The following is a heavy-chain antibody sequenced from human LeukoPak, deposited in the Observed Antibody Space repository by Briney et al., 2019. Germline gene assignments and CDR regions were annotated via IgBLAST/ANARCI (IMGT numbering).Heavy chain of an antibody. Sequence: PSETLSLTCTVSGGSISSYYWSWIRQPPAKGLEWIGYIYYSGSTNYNPSLKSRVTISVDTSKNQFSLKLSSVTAADTAVYYCARVDTAMASYYYYYKDVWGKGTTVTVSS. CDR1: GGSISSYY. CDR3: ARVDTAMASYYYYYKDV. V-gene: IGHV4-59*01. J-gene: IGHJ6*03. CDR2: IYYSGST. D-gene: IGHD5-18*01.